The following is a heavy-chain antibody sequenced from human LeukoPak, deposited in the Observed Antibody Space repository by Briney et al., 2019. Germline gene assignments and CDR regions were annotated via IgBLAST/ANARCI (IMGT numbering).Heavy chain of an antibody. CDR1: GGSISSGDYY. V-gene: IGHV4-30-4*01. Sequence: PSETLSLTCTVSGGSISSGDYYWSWIRQPPGKGLEWIGYIYYSGITYYNPSLKSRVTISVDTSKNQFSLKLSSVTAADTAVYYWARDAGLPSACDIWGQGTMVSVS. D-gene: IGHD6-6*01. J-gene: IGHJ3*02. CDR3: ARDAGLPSACDI. CDR2: IYYSGIT.